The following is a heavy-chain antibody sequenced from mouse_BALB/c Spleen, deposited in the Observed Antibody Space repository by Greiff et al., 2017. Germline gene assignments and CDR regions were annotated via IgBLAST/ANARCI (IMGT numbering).Heavy chain of an antibody. CDR2: ISDGGSYT. CDR1: GFTFSDYY. V-gene: IGHV5-4*02. D-gene: IGHD2-2*01. CDR3: ARLYGYDERGYAMDY. J-gene: IGHJ4*01. Sequence: EVKLVESGGGLVKPGGSLKLSCAASGFTFSDYYMYWVRQTPEKRLEWVATISDGGSYTYYPDSVKGRFTISRDNAKNNLYLQMSSLKSEDTAMYYCARLYGYDERGYAMDYWGQGTSVTVSS.